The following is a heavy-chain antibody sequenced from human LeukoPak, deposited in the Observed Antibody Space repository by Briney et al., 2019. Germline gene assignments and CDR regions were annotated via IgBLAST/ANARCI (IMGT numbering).Heavy chain of an antibody. CDR2: ISGSGGST. Sequence: GGSLRLSCAASGFTFSSYAMSWVRQAPGKGLEWVSAISGSGGSTYYADSVKGRFTISRDNSKNTLYLQMNSLRAKDTAVYYCAAAGVVVAASDAFDIWGQGTMVTVSS. V-gene: IGHV3-23*01. CDR1: GFTFSSYA. CDR3: AAAGVVVAASDAFDI. D-gene: IGHD2-15*01. J-gene: IGHJ3*02.